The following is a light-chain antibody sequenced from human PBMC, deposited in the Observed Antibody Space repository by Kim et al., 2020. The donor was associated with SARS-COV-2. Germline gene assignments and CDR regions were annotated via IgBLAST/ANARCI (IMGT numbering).Light chain of an antibody. CDR1: QSIGRW. CDR3: QQYYTWT. V-gene: IGKV1-5*03. CDR2: KSS. Sequence: GDTVTIPGRASQSIGRWVAWYQQKTGRAPKLLIYKSSIWEPGVPSRFSGSGFGTEFTLTIGGLQPGDSETYYCQQYYTWTFGQGTKVDIK. J-gene: IGKJ1*01.